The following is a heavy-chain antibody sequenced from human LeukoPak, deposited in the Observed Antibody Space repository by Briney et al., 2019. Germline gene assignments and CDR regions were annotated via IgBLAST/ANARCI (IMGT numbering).Heavy chain of an antibody. CDR3: ASGELTGTTPNWFDP. J-gene: IGHJ5*02. V-gene: IGHV4-31*03. CDR1: GGSISSGDYY. CDR2: IYYSGST. Sequence: SETLSLTCTVSGGSISSGDYYWSWIRQHPGKGLEWIGYIYYSGSTYYNPSLKSRVTISVDTSKNQFSLKLSSVTAADTAVYYCASGELTGTTPNWFDPWGQGTLVTVSS. D-gene: IGHD1-20*01.